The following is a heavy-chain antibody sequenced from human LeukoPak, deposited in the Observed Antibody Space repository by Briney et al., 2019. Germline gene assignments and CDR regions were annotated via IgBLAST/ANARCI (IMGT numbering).Heavy chain of an antibody. Sequence: PSETLSLTCTVSGGSISTYYWGWPRQPPGKGLEWIGYIYYGGSTNYNPSLKSRVTISVDTSKNQFSLKLSSVTAADTAMYYCARDGRIAVAGFYYYYGMDVWGQGTTVTVSS. CDR3: ARDGRIAVAGFYYYYGMDV. CDR1: GGSISTYY. CDR2: IYYGGST. D-gene: IGHD6-19*01. J-gene: IGHJ6*02. V-gene: IGHV4-59*01.